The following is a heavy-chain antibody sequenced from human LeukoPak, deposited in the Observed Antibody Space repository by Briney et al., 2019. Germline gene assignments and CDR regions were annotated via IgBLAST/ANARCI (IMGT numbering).Heavy chain of an antibody. Sequence: ASVKVSCKASAYTFTDYYIHWVRQAPGQGLEWMGWINPNSGATSYAQNFQGRVTMTRDTSISTAYMELSNLRFDDTAVYYCARGRLSGNSHPPFDYWGQGTLVTVSS. D-gene: IGHD4-23*01. CDR2: INPNSGAT. V-gene: IGHV1-2*02. CDR1: AYTFTDYY. J-gene: IGHJ4*02. CDR3: ARGRLSGNSHPPFDY.